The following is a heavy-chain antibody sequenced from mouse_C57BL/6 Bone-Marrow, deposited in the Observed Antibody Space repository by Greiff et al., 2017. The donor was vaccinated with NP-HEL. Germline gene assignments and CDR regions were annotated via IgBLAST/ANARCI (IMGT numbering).Heavy chain of an antibody. J-gene: IGHJ2*01. CDR1: GFTFSDSG. CDR3: ARIYYGSFYHFDY. D-gene: IGHD1-1*01. V-gene: IGHV5-17*01. CDR2: ISSCSSTI. Sequence: EVKLVESGGGLVKPGASLKLSCAASGFTFSDSGLHWVRPAPEKGLAWVSYISSCSSTIYYADTVKGRFTISRDNAKNTLFLQMTSLRSEDTAMYYCARIYYGSFYHFDYWGQGTTLTVSS.